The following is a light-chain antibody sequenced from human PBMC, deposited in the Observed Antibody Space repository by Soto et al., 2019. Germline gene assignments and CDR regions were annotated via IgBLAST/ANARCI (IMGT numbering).Light chain of an antibody. CDR1: QSVSSNS. Sequence: EIVLTQSPGTLSLSPGERATLSCRASQSVSSNSLAWYQRKPGQAPRLLIYGASNRATGITNRFSGSGSGTDFTLTITRLEPEYFVVYYCQQYGSSPPTCGQGTKVEIK. V-gene: IGKV3-20*01. CDR2: GAS. CDR3: QQYGSSPPT. J-gene: IGKJ1*01.